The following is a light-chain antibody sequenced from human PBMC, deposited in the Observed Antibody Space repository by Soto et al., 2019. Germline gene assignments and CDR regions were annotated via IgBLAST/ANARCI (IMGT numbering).Light chain of an antibody. CDR3: QQYGSSALT. CDR1: QSVSSNY. Sequence: EIVLTQSPGTLSLSPGERATLSCRASQSVSSNYLAWYQQNPGEAPRLLIFGASIRATGIPDRFSGSGSGTECTLTITRLQPEDFAVYFCQQYGSSALTFGGGTKVEIK. V-gene: IGKV3-20*01. CDR2: GAS. J-gene: IGKJ4*01.